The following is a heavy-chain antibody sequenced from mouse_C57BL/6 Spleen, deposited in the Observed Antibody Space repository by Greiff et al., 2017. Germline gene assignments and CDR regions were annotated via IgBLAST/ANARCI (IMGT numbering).Heavy chain of an antibody. V-gene: IGHV1-54*01. Sequence: VQLQESGAELVRPGTSVKVSCKASGYAFTNYLIEWVKQRPGQGLEWIGVINPGSGGTNYNEKFKGKATLTADKSSSTAYMQLSSLTSEDSAVYFCARSDDYDQAWFAYWGQGTLVTVSA. CDR3: ARSDDYDQAWFAY. J-gene: IGHJ3*01. D-gene: IGHD2-4*01. CDR2: INPGSGGT. CDR1: GYAFTNYL.